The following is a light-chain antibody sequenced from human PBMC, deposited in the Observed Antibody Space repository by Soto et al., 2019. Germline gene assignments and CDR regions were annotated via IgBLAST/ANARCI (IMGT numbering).Light chain of an antibody. V-gene: IGKV1-27*01. J-gene: IGKJ5*01. CDR3: QHYSGYPLT. CDR1: QGISNF. Sequence: DIQMTQSPSSLSASLGDRVSISCRASQGISNFLAWYQQKPGKVPKLLISAASTLQSGVPSRFSGSGSGTDFTLTISSLQPEDFATYYYQHYSGYPLTFGQGTRLEIK. CDR2: AAS.